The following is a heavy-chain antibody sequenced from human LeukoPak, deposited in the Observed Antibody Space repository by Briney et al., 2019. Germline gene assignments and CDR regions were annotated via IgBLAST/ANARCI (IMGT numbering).Heavy chain of an antibody. CDR1: GGTFSSYA. CDR2: ISAYNGNT. D-gene: IGHD1-20*01. CDR3: ARIGGYNWNAALNY. V-gene: IGHV1-18*01. J-gene: IGHJ4*02. Sequence: ASVKVSCKASGGTFSSYAISWVRQAPGQGLEWMGWISAYNGNTNYAQKLQGRVTMTTDTSTSTAYMELRSLRSDDTAVYYCARIGGYNWNAALNYWGQGTLVTVSS.